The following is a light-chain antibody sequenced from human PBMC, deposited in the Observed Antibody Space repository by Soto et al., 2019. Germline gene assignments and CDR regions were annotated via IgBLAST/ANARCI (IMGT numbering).Light chain of an antibody. Sequence: EIVLTQSPVTLSLSPGERATLSCRASQSVSSYLAWYQQKPGQAPRLLIYDASKRATGIPARFSGSGSGTDFTLTVSSLEPEDFAVYYCQQRSKWPSTFGGGTKVEIK. CDR2: DAS. CDR1: QSVSSY. J-gene: IGKJ4*01. CDR3: QQRSKWPST. V-gene: IGKV3-11*01.